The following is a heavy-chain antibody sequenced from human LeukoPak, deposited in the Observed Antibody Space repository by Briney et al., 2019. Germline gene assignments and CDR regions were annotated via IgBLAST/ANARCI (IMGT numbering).Heavy chain of an antibody. V-gene: IGHV1-2*06. CDR1: GYTFTRYY. CDR3: ARDREYKLLPKMNYYYYMDV. J-gene: IGHJ6*03. CDR2: INPNRGGT. Sequence: GASVKVPCKASGYTFTRYYMHWVRQAPGQGLEGMGRINPNRGGTNYAQEFQGRVTMTRDTSNSTAYMELNRLSSDATAVYYCARDREYKLLPKMNYYYYMDVWGKGTTVTVSS. D-gene: IGHD2-2*01.